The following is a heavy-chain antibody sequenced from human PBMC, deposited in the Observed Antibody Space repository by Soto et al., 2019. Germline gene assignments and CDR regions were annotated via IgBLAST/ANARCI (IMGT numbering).Heavy chain of an antibody. J-gene: IGHJ6*02. Sequence: ASVKVSCKASGYSFTDYHIHWVRQAPGQGLEWLGRINPKRGGTSTAQKFQGWVTMTRDRSISTVYMELTRLRSDDTAVYFCARGHSTDCSNGVCSFFYNHEMDVWGQGTTVTVSS. D-gene: IGHD2-8*01. CDR3: ARGHSTDCSNGVCSFFYNHEMDV. V-gene: IGHV1-2*04. CDR2: INPKRGGT. CDR1: GYSFTDYH.